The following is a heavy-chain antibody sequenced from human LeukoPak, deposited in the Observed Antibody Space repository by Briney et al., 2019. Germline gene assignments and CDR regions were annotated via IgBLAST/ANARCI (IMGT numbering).Heavy chain of an antibody. V-gene: IGHV1-69*04. CDR1: GGTFSSYA. CDR3: ARDPRGTAIDDY. CDR2: IIPILGIA. D-gene: IGHD5-18*01. Sequence: ALVKVSCKASGGTFSSYAISWVRQAPGQGLEWMGRIIPILGIANYAQKFQGRVTITVDKSTSTAHMELSSLRSEDTAVYYCARDPRGTAIDDYWGQGTLVTVSS. J-gene: IGHJ4*02.